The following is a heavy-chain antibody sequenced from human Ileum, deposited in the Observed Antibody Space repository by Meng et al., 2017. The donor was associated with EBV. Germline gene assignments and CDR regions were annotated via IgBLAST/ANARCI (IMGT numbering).Heavy chain of an antibody. D-gene: IGHD1/OR15-1a*01. CDR1: GYSFSRYV. V-gene: IGHV1-18*01. CDR3: ASKQYFFAY. CDR2: INPYDGDT. J-gene: IGHJ4*02. Sequence: VPLVQSGTEVKKPGAAVKVSCKTSGYSFSRYVISWVRQAPGQGLEWVGWINPYDGDTNYAQKLQDRVTLTTDTSTSTAYMELRSLRSDDTAVYYCASKQYFFAYWGQGTLVTVSS.